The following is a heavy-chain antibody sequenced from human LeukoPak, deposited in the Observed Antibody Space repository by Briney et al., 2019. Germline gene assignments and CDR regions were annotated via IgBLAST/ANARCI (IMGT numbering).Heavy chain of an antibody. CDR2: ISAYNGNT. D-gene: IGHD1-1*01. Sequence: GASVTVSCKASGYTFTSDGISWGRQAPGQGLEWMGWISAYNGNTNYDQKLQSRVTMTTDTSTSTVYMELRSLTSDDTAVYYCARALVGNSYTNFYYYYMGVGGKGTAVTVS. J-gene: IGHJ6*03. CDR1: GYTFTSDG. V-gene: IGHV1-18*01. CDR3: ARALVGNSYTNFYYYYMGV.